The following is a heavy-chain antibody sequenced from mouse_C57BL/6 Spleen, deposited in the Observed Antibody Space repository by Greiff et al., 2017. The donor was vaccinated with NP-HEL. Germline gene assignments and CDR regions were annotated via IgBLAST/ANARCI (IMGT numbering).Heavy chain of an antibody. D-gene: IGHD1-1*01. J-gene: IGHJ4*01. CDR2: IYPSDSET. CDR3: ARHGSSSYYYAMDY. CDR1: GYTFTSYW. V-gene: IGHV1-61*01. Sequence: QVQLKQPGAELVRPGSSVKLSCKASGYTFTSYWMDWVKQRPGQGLEWIGNIYPSDSETHYNQKFKDKATLTVDKSSSTAYMQLSSLTSEDSAVYYCARHGSSSYYYAMDYWGQGTSVTVSS.